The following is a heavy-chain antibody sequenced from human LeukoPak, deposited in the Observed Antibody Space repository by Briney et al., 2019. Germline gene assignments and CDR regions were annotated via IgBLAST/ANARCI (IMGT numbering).Heavy chain of an antibody. J-gene: IGHJ5*02. CDR2: INHSGST. CDR1: GGSFSGYY. Sequence: PSETLSLTCAVYGGSFSGYYWSWIRQPPGKGLEWIGEINHSGSTNYNPSLKSRVTISVDTSKNQSSLKLSSVTAADTAVYYCARGDRDGYNSWGQGTLVTVSS. V-gene: IGHV4-34*01. CDR3: ARGDRDGYNS. D-gene: IGHD5-24*01.